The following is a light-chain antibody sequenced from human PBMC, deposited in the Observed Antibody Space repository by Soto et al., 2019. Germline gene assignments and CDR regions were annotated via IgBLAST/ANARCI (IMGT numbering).Light chain of an antibody. CDR1: QSVSNN. CDR3: QQYNNWPWT. Sequence: EIVMTQSPATLSVSPGERATLSCRASQSVSNNLAWYQQKPGQAPRLLIYAASISATGIPARFSVSGSGTEFTLTISSLQSEDFAVYYCQQYNNWPWTFGQGTKVEIK. V-gene: IGKV3-15*01. CDR2: AAS. J-gene: IGKJ1*01.